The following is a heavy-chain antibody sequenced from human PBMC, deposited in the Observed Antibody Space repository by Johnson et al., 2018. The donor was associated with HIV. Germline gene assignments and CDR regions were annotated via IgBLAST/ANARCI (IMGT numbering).Heavy chain of an antibody. Sequence: QVQLVESGGGVVQPGRSLRLSCAASGFTFSSYGMHWVRQAPGKGLEWVAVIWYDGSNKYYADSVKGRFTISRDNSKNTLYLQMNSLRAEDTAVYYCAKDRAHSSNYLDAFDIWGQGTVVTVSS. D-gene: IGHD3-22*01. CDR1: GFTFSSYG. V-gene: IGHV3-33*06. CDR3: AKDRAHSSNYLDAFDI. CDR2: IWYDGSNK. J-gene: IGHJ3*02.